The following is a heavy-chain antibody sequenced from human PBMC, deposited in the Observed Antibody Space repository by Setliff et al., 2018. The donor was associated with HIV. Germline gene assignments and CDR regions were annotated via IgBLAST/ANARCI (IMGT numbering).Heavy chain of an antibody. D-gene: IGHD3-22*01. V-gene: IGHV4-61*02. CDR1: GGSIGSGSYY. J-gene: IGHJ4*02. CDR2: IYTSGNI. Sequence: SETLSLTCTVSGGSIGSGSYYWTWIRQPAGKGLEWIGRIYTSGNISYNPSLKSRVTISVDTSKNQFSLNLSSVTAADTAVYYCARHDSGGYYSLDYWGQGTLVTVSS. CDR3: ARHDSGGYYSLDY.